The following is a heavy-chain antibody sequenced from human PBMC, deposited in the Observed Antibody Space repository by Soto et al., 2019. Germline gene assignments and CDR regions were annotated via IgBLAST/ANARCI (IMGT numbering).Heavy chain of an antibody. V-gene: IGHV4-39*01. CDR3: ARQRRYYYDSSGYPGY. D-gene: IGHD3-22*01. CDR2: VYYTGST. J-gene: IGHJ4*02. Sequence: PSETLSLTCSVSGGSTSSSTYYWGWIRQPPGKGLEWIGSVYYTGSTFYNPSLKSRVTISVDTSKNQFSLRLSSVTAADTAVYYCARQRRYYYDSSGYPGYWGQGTLVTVSS. CDR1: GGSTSSSTYY.